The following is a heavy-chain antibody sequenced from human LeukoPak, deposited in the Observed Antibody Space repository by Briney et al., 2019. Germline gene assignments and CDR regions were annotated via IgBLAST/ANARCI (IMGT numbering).Heavy chain of an antibody. J-gene: IGHJ1*01. CDR2: TRSNTYGGTA. D-gene: IGHD3-22*01. V-gene: IGHV3-49*04. Sequence: GGSLRLSCIGSGLNFGDYAMSWVRQAPGKGLEWVGFTRSNTYGGTAEYAASVTGRFTISRDDSKSIAYLQMNSLKTEDTAVYYCTRGPSFYDTSGYYPALYFRDWGLGTLVTVSS. CDR3: TRGPSFYDTSGYYPALYFRD. CDR1: GLNFGDYA.